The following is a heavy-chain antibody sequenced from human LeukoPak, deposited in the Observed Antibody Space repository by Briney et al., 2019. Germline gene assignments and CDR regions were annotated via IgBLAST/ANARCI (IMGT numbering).Heavy chain of an antibody. CDR2: ISYDGSNK. D-gene: IGHD2-21*02. Sequence: GRSLRLSCAASGFTFSSYGMHWVRQAPGKGLEWVAVISYDGSNKYYADSVKGRFTISRDNSKNTLYLQMNSLRAEDTAVYYRARAPGVTYFDYWGQGTLVTVSS. J-gene: IGHJ4*02. CDR1: GFTFSSYG. CDR3: ARAPGVTYFDY. V-gene: IGHV3-30*03.